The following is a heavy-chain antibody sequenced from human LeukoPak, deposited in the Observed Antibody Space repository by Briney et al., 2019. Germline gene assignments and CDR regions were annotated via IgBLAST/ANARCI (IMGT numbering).Heavy chain of an antibody. V-gene: IGHV1-69*06. D-gene: IGHD3-22*01. CDR3: ARASSAYYYDSSGPEGVYFDY. CDR1: GGTFSSYA. Sequence: SVKVSCKASGGTFSSYAISWVRQAPGQGLEWMGGIIPIFGTANYAQKFQGRVTITADKSTSTAYMELSSLRSEDTAVYYCARASSAYYYDSSGPEGVYFDYWGQGTLVTVSS. CDR2: IIPIFGTA. J-gene: IGHJ4*02.